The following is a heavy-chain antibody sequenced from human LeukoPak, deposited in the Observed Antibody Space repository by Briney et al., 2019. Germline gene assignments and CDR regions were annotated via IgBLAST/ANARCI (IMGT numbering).Heavy chain of an antibody. CDR3: ARDGVVVGIGWFDP. J-gene: IGHJ5*02. D-gene: IGHD2-15*01. V-gene: IGHV3-7*01. Sequence: GGSLRLSCAASGFTFSSYWMSWVRQAPGKGLEWVANIKQDGSEKYYVDSVKGRFTISRDIAKNSLYLQMNSLRAEDTAVYYCARDGVVVGIGWFDPWGQGTLVTVSS. CDR1: GFTFSSYW. CDR2: IKQDGSEK.